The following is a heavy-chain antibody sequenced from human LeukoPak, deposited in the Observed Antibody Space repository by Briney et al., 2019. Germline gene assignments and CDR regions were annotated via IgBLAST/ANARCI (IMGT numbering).Heavy chain of an antibody. D-gene: IGHD6-6*01. Sequence: SETLSLTCTVYGGPFSGYSWTWIRQPPGKGLEWIGEISHTGSTNYNPSLKSRVTISVDTSKNQFSLKLSSMTAADTAVYYCARGDVAARLQTWGQGTLVTVSS. CDR1: GGPFSGYS. V-gene: IGHV4-34*01. CDR2: ISHTGST. CDR3: ARGDVAARLQT. J-gene: IGHJ4*02.